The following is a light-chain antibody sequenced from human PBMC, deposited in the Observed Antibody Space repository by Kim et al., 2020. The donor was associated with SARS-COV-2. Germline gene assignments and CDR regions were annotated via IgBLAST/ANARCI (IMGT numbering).Light chain of an antibody. Sequence: GDRVTITCQASQDIGNYLNWYQQKPGKAPQLLIYDASNLETGVPSRFSGGGSGTDFTFTIASLHPEDIATYYCQQYDILPPFRFGQGTKLEIK. J-gene: IGKJ2*03. CDR2: DAS. CDR3: QQYDILPPFR. V-gene: IGKV1-33*01. CDR1: QDIGNY.